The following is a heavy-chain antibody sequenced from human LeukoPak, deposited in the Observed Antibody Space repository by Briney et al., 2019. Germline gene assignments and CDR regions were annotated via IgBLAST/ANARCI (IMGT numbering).Heavy chain of an antibody. Sequence: GGSLRLSCAASGFTFSSYGMHWVRQAPGKGLEWVAFIRYDGSNKYYADSVKGRFTISRDNSKNTLYLQMNSLRAEDTAVYYCAKVVIVGATYPFDYWGQGTLVTVSS. CDR3: AKVVIVGATYPFDY. CDR2: IRYDGSNK. J-gene: IGHJ4*02. V-gene: IGHV3-30*02. CDR1: GFTFSSYG. D-gene: IGHD1-26*01.